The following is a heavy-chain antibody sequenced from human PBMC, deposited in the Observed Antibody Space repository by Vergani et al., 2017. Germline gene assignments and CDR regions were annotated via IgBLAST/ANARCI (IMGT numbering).Heavy chain of an antibody. J-gene: IGHJ3*02. V-gene: IGHV4-4*07. CDR2: IYTSGST. CDR3: ARLAVATPRDAFDI. CDR1: GGSISSYY. Sequence: QVQLQESGPGLVKPSETLSLTCTVSGGSISSYYWSWIRQPAGKGLEWIGRIYTSGSTNYNPSLKSRVTMSVDTSKNQFSLKLSSVTAADTAMYYCARLAVATPRDAFDIWGQGTMVTVSS. D-gene: IGHD6-19*01.